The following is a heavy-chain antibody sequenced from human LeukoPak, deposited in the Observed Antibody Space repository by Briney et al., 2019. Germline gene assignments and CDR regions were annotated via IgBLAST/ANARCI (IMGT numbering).Heavy chain of an antibody. J-gene: IGHJ4*02. D-gene: IGHD5-24*01. V-gene: IGHV1-69*01. Sequence: KISCKGSGYTFTSYWISWVRQAPGQGLEWMGGIIPIFGTANYAQKFQGRVTITADESTSTAYMELSSLRSEDTAVYYCAMATITTATFDYWGQGTLVTVSS. CDR1: GYTFTSYW. CDR2: IIPIFGTA. CDR3: AMATITTATFDY.